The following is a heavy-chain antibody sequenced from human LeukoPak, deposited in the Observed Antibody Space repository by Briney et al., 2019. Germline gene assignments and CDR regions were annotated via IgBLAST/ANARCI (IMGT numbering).Heavy chain of an antibody. D-gene: IGHD3-16*02. J-gene: IGHJ6*03. CDR1: GFIFSSYG. V-gene: IGHV3-30*02. CDR2: IRYDGSKK. Sequence: GGSLRLSCAASGFIFSSYGMHWVRQAPGRGLEWVAFIRYDGSKKYYADSVKGRFTISRDNAKDSLYLQMNSLRAEDTAVYYCAREFGFGLRLGELSLSYRYYYYYMDVWGKGTTVTVSS. CDR3: AREFGFGLRLGELSLSYRYYYYYMDV.